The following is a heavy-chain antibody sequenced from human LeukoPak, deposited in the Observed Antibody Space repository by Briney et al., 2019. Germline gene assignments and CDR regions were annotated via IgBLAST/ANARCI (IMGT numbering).Heavy chain of an antibody. D-gene: IGHD5-18*01. V-gene: IGHV6-1*01. CDR1: GDSVSRNSAA. Sequence: SQTLSLTCAISGDSVSRNSAAWDCIRHSPSRGLECLRKTYYRSKWYNDYAVSVKSRITVNPDTSKNQFSLQLNSVTPEDTAVYYCARGYGYGFDYWGQGTLVTVSS. CDR2: TYYRSKWYN. J-gene: IGHJ4*02. CDR3: ARGYGYGFDY.